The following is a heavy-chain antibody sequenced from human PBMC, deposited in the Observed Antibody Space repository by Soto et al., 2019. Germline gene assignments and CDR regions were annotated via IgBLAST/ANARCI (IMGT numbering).Heavy chain of an antibody. CDR2: ISGTSDSI. D-gene: IGHD6-13*01. V-gene: IGHV3-11*06. J-gene: IGHJ4*02. CDR3: AGVDVLTAAGKTDN. CDR1: GFTFSDYY. Sequence: QVQLVESGGGLVRPGGSLRLSCAASGFTFSDYYMSWIRQLPGKGLEWVAYISGTSDSIPYADSVKSRFTISGDNAKTALYLHMNGLMADDTAVYYCAGVDVLTAAGKTDNWGQGALVTFS.